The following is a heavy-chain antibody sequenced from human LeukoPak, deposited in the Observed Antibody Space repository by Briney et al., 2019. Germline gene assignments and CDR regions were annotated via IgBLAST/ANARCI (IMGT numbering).Heavy chain of an antibody. CDR2: IIPIFGTA. CDR1: GGTFSSYA. D-gene: IGHD5-18*01. V-gene: IGHV1-69*13. J-gene: IGHJ4*02. CDR3: ASGYSYGYADY. Sequence: ASVKVSCKAPGGTFSSYAISWVRQAPGQGLEWMGGIIPIFGTANYAQKFQGRVTITADESTSTAYMELSSLRSEDTAVYYCASGYSYGYADYWGQGTLVTVSS.